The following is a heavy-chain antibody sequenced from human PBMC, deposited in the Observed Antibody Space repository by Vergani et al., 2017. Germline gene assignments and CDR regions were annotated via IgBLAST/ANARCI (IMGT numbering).Heavy chain of an antibody. CDR2: IIPILGIA. Sequence: QVQLVQSGAEVKKPGSSVKVSCKASGGTFSSYTISWVRQAPGQGLEWMGRIIPILGIANYAQKFQGRVTITADKSTSTAYMELNSLRAEDTAVYYCAKEAHGWELLRAFDIWGQGTMVTVSS. CDR3: AKEAHGWELLRAFDI. V-gene: IGHV1-69*08. D-gene: IGHD1-26*01. CDR1: GGTFSSYT. J-gene: IGHJ3*02.